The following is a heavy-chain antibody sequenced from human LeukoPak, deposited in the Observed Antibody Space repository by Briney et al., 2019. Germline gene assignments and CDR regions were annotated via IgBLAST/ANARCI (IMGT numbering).Heavy chain of an antibody. CDR1: GFTFSSYW. CDR3: ARADYCSGGSCYGRVFDY. V-gene: IGHV3-7*01. CDR2: IKQDGSEK. D-gene: IGHD2-15*01. J-gene: IGHJ4*02. Sequence: GGSLRLSCAASGFTFSSYWMSWVRQAPGKGLEWLANIKQDGSEKYYVDSVKGRFTISRDNAKNSLYLQMNSLRAEDTAVYYCARADYCSGGSCYGRVFDYWGQGTLVTVSS.